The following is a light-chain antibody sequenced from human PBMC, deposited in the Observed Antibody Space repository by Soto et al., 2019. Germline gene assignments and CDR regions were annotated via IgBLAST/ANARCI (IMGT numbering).Light chain of an antibody. CDR2: NNN. CDR1: SSNIGGNS. J-gene: IGLJ3*02. V-gene: IGLV1-44*01. CDR3: APWDDSLNGPV. Sequence: QSVLTQPPSASGTPGQRVTISCSGSSSNIGGNSVNWYQQLPGTAPKLLIYNNNQRPSGVPDRFSGSKYGTSASLAISGLQSDDEADYYCAPWDDSLNGPVFGGGTKLTVL.